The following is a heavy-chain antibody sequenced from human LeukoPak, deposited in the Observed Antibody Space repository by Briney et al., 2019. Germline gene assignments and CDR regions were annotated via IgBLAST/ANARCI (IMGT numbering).Heavy chain of an antibody. CDR2: MSPNSGNT. J-gene: IGHJ6*03. CDR1: GYTFTSYD. D-gene: IGHD6-6*01. CDR3: ARAKSIAARPRYYYNMDV. Sequence: ASVKVSCKASGYTFTSYDINWVRQATGQGLEWMGWMSPNSGNTGYAQKFQGRVTITRNTSISTAYMELSSLRSEDTAVYYCARAKSIAARPRYYYNMDVWGKGTTVTVSS. V-gene: IGHV1-8*03.